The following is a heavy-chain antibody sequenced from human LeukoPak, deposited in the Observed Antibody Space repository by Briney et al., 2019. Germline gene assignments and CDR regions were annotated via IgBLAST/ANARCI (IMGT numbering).Heavy chain of an antibody. V-gene: IGHV4-39*07. Sequence: SETLSLTCTVSGGSISSSSYYWGWVRQPPGKGLEWIGSIYYSGSNYYNPSLKSRVTISVDTSKNQFSLKLSSVTAADTAVYYCALNYYGSGSIDYWGQGTLVTVSS. CDR1: GGSISSSSYY. D-gene: IGHD3-10*01. CDR2: IYYSGSN. CDR3: ALNYYGSGSIDY. J-gene: IGHJ4*02.